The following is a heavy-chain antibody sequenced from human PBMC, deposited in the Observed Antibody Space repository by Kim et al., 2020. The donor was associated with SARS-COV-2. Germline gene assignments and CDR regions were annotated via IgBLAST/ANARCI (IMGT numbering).Heavy chain of an antibody. CDR2: ISWNSGSI. J-gene: IGHJ3*02. D-gene: IGHD6-19*01. Sequence: GGSLRLSCAASGFTFDDYAMHWVRQAPGKGLEWVSGISWNSGSIGYADSVKGRFTISRDNAKNSLYLQMNSLRAEDTALYYCAKAYSSGGAFDIWGQGTMVTVSS. V-gene: IGHV3-9*01. CDR1: GFTFDDYA. CDR3: AKAYSSGGAFDI.